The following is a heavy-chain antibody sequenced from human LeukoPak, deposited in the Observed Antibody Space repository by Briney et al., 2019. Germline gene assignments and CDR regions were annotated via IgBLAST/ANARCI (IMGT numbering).Heavy chain of an antibody. Sequence: SETLSLTCTVSGDSISTTNYYWGWIRQPPGKGLEWIGSIYYSGSTYYNPSLKSRVTMSIDTSKNQFSLNLSSMTAADTAVYYCAGINGGGPMYFCHYWGRGILVTVSS. CDR2: IYYSGST. J-gene: IGHJ4*02. V-gene: IGHV4-39*01. CDR1: GDSISTTNYY. CDR3: AGINGGGPMYFCHY. D-gene: IGHD2-8*01.